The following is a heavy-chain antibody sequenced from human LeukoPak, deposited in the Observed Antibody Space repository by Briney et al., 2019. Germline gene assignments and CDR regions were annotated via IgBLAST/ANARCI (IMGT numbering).Heavy chain of an antibody. CDR2: IYYSGST. D-gene: IGHD2-8*01. V-gene: IGHV4-30-4*01. CDR1: GGSISSGDYY. CDR3: ARGSWHTIGKGYYFDY. Sequence: SETLSLTCTVSGGSISSGDYYWSWIRQPPGKGLEWIGYIYYSGSTYYNPSLKSRGTISVDTSKNQFSLKLSSVTAADTAVYYCARGSWHTIGKGYYFDYWGQGTLVTVSS. J-gene: IGHJ4*02.